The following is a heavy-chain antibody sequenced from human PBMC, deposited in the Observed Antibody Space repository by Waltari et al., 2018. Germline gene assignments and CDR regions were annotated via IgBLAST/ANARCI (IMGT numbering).Heavy chain of an antibody. CDR2: ISYDGSNK. J-gene: IGHJ3*02. Sequence: QVQLVESGGGVVQPGRSLRLSCAASGFTFSSYAMHWVRQAPGKGLEWVEVISYDGSNKYYADSVKGRFTISRDNSKNTLYLQMNSLRAEDTAVYYCARVGGGAFDIWGQGTMVTVSS. V-gene: IGHV3-30-3*01. CDR1: GFTFSSYA. CDR3: ARVGGGAFDI. D-gene: IGHD3-10*01.